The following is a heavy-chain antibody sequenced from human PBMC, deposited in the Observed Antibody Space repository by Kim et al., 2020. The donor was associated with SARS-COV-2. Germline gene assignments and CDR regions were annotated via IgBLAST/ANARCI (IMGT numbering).Heavy chain of an antibody. D-gene: IGHD4-17*01. V-gene: IGHV3-30-3*01. CDR3: ARGGNQLLPDYYYYGGQLLPDYCYYGMDV. CDR1: GFTFSSYA. CDR2: ISYDGSNK. J-gene: IGHJ6*02. Sequence: GGSLRLSCAASGFTFSSYAMHWVRQAPGKGLEWVAVISYDGSNKYYADSVKGRFTISRDNSKNTLYLQMNSLRAEDSAVYYCARGGNQLLPDYYYYGGQLLPDYCYYGMDVWGQGTTVTVSS.